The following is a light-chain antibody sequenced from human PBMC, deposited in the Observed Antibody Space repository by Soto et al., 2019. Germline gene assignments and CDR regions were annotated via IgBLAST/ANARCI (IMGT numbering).Light chain of an antibody. CDR3: QQYNGYSRT. J-gene: IGKJ1*01. Sequence: DFQMTQSPSTLSASVGDRVTITCRASQSVDGWLAWYQQKPGRAPRLLIYKASSLETGVPSRFSGSGSGTEFTHTISSLQPDDFATYYCQQYNGYSRTFGQGTKVEIK. V-gene: IGKV1-5*03. CDR2: KAS. CDR1: QSVDGW.